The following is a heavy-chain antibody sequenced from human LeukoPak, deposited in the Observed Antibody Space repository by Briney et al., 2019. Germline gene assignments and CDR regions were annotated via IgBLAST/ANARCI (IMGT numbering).Heavy chain of an antibody. J-gene: IGHJ4*02. V-gene: IGHV1-8*03. Sequence: ASVKVSCKASGYTFTSYDINWVRQAPGQGLEWMGWMNPNSGNTDYAQKFKGRVTITRNSSISTAYMELSSLRSEDTAVYYCARAGDTAMVYWGQGTLVTVSS. CDR3: ARAGDTAMVY. D-gene: IGHD5-18*01. CDR1: GYTFTSYD. CDR2: MNPNSGNT.